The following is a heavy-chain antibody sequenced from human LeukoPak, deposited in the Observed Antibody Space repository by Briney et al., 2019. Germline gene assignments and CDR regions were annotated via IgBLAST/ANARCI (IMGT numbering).Heavy chain of an antibody. CDR1: GFTFSNFW. J-gene: IGHJ4*02. CDR2: IHPEGNEK. CDR3: ARAAVHFDY. D-gene: IGHD6-13*01. Sequence: GGSLRLSCAVSGFTFSNFWMSWVRQAPGRGLEWVANIHPEGNEKYHVESVKGRFTISRDNAKNLLFLQMNGLRVEDTAVYYCARAAVHFDYWGQGTLVTVSS. V-gene: IGHV3-7*03.